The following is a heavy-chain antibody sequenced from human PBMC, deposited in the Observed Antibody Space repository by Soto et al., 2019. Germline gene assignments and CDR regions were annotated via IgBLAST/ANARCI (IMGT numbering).Heavy chain of an antibody. CDR3: AKLLRSGYYSDF. J-gene: IGHJ4*02. CDR2: ITGSGGST. D-gene: IGHD1-26*01. Sequence: GGSLRLSCAASGFTFSSYAMTWIRQAPGKGLEWASAITGSGGSTYYADSVKGRSTISRDNPKNTLYLQMNSLRAEDTAVYYCAKLLRSGYYSDFWGQGTLVTVSS. V-gene: IGHV3-23*01. CDR1: GFTFSSYA.